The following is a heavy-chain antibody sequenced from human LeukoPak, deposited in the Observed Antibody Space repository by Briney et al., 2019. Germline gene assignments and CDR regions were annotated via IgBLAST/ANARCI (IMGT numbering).Heavy chain of an antibody. CDR3: ARDPSVAAALFDY. Sequence: SETLSLTCTVSGGSISSSSYYWGWIRQPPGKGLEWIGSIYYSGSTYYNPSLKSRVTISVDTSKNQFSLKLSSVTAADTAVYYCARDPSVAAALFDYWGQGTLVTVSS. J-gene: IGHJ4*02. V-gene: IGHV4-39*07. CDR1: GGSISSSSYY. D-gene: IGHD6-13*01. CDR2: IYYSGST.